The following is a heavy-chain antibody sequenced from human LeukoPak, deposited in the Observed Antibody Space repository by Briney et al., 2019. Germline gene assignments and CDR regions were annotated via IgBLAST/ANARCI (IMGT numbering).Heavy chain of an antibody. D-gene: IGHD1-26*01. CDR2: ISGSGGST. J-gene: IGHJ6*03. V-gene: IGHV3-23*01. CDR3: AKGNGRGSYLYYYYYYMDV. CDR1: EFSFGSNY. Sequence: PGGSLRLSCAASEFSFGSNYMTWVRQAPGKGLEWVSAISGSGGSTYYADSVKGRFTISRDNSKNTLYLQMNSLRAEDTAVYYCAKGNGRGSYLYYYYYYMDVWGKGTTVTISS.